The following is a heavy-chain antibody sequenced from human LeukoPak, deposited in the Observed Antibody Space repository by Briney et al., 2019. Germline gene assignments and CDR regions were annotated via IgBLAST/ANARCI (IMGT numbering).Heavy chain of an antibody. V-gene: IGHV1-2*02. CDR1: GSTFTGYH. Sequence: ASVKVSCKASGSTFTGYHVIWVRQAPGQGLEWMGWTRPTGGGTKYAQKFQGRVTMTKDTSIDTFYMELNRLRSDDTAVYYCARGGNVVAGYHLTDYGMDVWGQGTKVTVSS. J-gene: IGHJ6*02. CDR2: TRPTGGGT. D-gene: IGHD6-19*01. CDR3: ARGGNVVAGYHLTDYGMDV.